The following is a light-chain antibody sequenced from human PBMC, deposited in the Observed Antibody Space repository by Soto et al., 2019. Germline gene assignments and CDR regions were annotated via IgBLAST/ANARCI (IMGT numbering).Light chain of an antibody. V-gene: IGKV3-11*01. CDR2: DAS. CDR1: QSVSSY. J-gene: IGKJ5*01. CDR3: LQYGSSPHT. Sequence: EIVLTQSPATLSLSPGEIATLYFSASQSVSSYLAWYQQKPGQAPRLLIYDASNRATGIPARFSGSGSWTDFTLTISRLEPEDFAVYYCLQYGSSPHTFGQGTRLEIK.